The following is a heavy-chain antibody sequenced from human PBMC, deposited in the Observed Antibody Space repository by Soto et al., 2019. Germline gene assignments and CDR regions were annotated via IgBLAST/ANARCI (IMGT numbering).Heavy chain of an antibody. J-gene: IGHJ6*02. Sequence: GGSLRLSCAASGFTFSSYWVHCVRQAPGKGLVWVSRINSDGSSTSYADSVKGRFTISRDNAKNTLYLQMNILRAEDTAVYYCARGDTHRIAAHNYYYYGMDVWGQGTTVTVSS. CDR3: ARGDTHRIAAHNYYYYGMDV. D-gene: IGHD6-6*01. CDR2: INSDGSST. V-gene: IGHV3-74*01. CDR1: GFTFSSYW.